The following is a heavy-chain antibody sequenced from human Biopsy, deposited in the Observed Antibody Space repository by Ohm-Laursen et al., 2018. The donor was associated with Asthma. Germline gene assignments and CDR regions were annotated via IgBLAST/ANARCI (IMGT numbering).Heavy chain of an antibody. D-gene: IGHD3-22*01. CDR1: GYTVTRYA. Sequence: SVKDTCKASGYTVTRYAINWVRQAPGQGLEWMGGINTNTGNPTYAQGFTGRFVFSLDTSVNMAHLQISSLKAEDTAVYYCARMISYYHEMRAPFFDYWGQGTLVTVSS. J-gene: IGHJ4*02. V-gene: IGHV7-4-1*04. CDR3: ARMISYYHEMRAPFFDY. CDR2: INTNTGNP.